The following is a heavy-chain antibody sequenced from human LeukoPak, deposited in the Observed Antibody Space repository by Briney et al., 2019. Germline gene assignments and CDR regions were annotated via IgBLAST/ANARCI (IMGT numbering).Heavy chain of an antibody. CDR3: AILPGY. CDR2: IFADGRT. CDR1: RFTLSTNY. V-gene: IGHV3-53*01. Sequence: GGSLRLSRAASRFTLSTNYMSGVRPAPGKGLEWVSVIFADGRTYYIDTVKGRFNISRDNSKNTLYLEMSDLRAEDMAVYYCAILPGYCGQGTLVTVSS. J-gene: IGHJ4*02.